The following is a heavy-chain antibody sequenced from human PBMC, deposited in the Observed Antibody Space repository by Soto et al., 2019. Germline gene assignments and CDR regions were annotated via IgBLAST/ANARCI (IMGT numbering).Heavy chain of an antibody. CDR2: INPSGAGT. Sequence: GASVKVSCKTSGYTFTNYHMHWVRQAPGQGLEWMGLINPSGAGTSSAQRFQGKVTVTRDTSTSTVYMELSSLRSEDTAVYYCAREAMTGVSLDYWGQGTLVTVSS. V-gene: IGHV1-46*03. D-gene: IGHD2-8*01. CDR1: GYTFTNYH. CDR3: AREAMTGVSLDY. J-gene: IGHJ4*02.